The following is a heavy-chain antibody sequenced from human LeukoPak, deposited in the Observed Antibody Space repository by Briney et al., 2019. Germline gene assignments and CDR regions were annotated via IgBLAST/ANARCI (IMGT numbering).Heavy chain of an antibody. Sequence: PVGSLRHSRLLSGFSFSSSGMHWVPPSPGKGLEFVSAIVASWGKTYYTASAKGSFTISRDNSKNILFLQMSSLRPEDTAVYYCAPLGRGASNDIHYKWGQGTLVTVSS. CDR3: APLGRGASNDIHYK. CDR1: GFSFSSSG. V-gene: IGHV3-64D*09. CDR2: IVASWGKT. D-gene: IGHD5-24*01. J-gene: IGHJ4*02.